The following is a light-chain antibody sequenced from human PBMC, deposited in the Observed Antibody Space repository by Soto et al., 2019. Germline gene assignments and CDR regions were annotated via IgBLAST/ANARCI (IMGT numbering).Light chain of an antibody. CDR3: QQYYSSIAIT. J-gene: IGKJ5*01. Sequence: DIVMTQSPDSLAVSLGERATINCKSSQSLLYSSNNKNFLAWYQQKPGQPPKLLFYWASTRQSGVPDRFSGSGSGTDFTLTITSVQAEDVAIYYCQQYYSSIAITFGQGTRLEIK. CDR2: WAS. CDR1: QSLLYSSNNKNF. V-gene: IGKV4-1*01.